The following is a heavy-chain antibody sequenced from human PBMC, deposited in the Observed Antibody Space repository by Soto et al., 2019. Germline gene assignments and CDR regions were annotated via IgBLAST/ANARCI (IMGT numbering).Heavy chain of an antibody. Sequence: ASVKVSCKASGGTFSSYAISWVRQAPGQGLEWMGGIIPIFGTANYAQKFQGRVTITADESTSTAYMELSSLRSEDTAVYYCARDPPRIAAAGTSYYYGMDVWGQGTTVTVSS. CDR2: IIPIFGTA. CDR1: GGTFSSYA. D-gene: IGHD6-13*01. CDR3: ARDPPRIAAAGTSYYYGMDV. V-gene: IGHV1-69*13. J-gene: IGHJ6*02.